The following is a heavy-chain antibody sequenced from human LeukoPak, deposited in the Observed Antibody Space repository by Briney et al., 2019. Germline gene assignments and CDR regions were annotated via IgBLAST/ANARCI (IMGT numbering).Heavy chain of an antibody. J-gene: IGHJ4*02. V-gene: IGHV3-23*01. D-gene: IGHD3-10*01. CDR1: GFTFSSYA. CDR2: ISGSGGST. Sequence: GGSLRLSCAASGFTFSSYAMSWVRQAPGKGLEWVSAISGSGGSTYYADSVKGRFTISRDNSKNTLYLQMNSLRAEDTAVYYCAKDLFRGAVRIYYFDYWGQGTLVTVSS. CDR3: AKDLFRGAVRIYYFDY.